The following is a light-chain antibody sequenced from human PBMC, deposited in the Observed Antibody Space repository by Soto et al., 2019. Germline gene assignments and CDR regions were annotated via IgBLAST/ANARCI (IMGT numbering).Light chain of an antibody. V-gene: IGKV3-15*01. CDR1: QSVSSN. CDR3: QHYNNWPPWT. CDR2: AVS. Sequence: EIVMTQSPAPPSVSPGERATLSCRASQSVSSNLAWYQQKPGQAPRLLIYAVSNRATGVPDRFTGSGSGTDFTLTISRLQSEDFAIYYCQHYNNWPPWTFGQGTKVDIK. J-gene: IGKJ1*01.